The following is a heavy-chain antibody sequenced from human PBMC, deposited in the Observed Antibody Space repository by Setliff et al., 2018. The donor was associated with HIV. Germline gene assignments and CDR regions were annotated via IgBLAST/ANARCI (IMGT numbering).Heavy chain of an antibody. J-gene: IGHJ1*01. V-gene: IGHV1-24*01. Sequence: SVKVSCKISGYTLTELSIHWVRQAPGKGLEWMANFDPEDGETFYAQKFQGRLTMTEDTSTDTAYMELSSLRSDDTAMYYCATDPGYSSTWYSESFQHWGQGTPVTVSS. CDR3: ATDPGYSSTWYSESFQH. CDR1: GYTLTELS. CDR2: FDPEDGET. D-gene: IGHD6-13*01.